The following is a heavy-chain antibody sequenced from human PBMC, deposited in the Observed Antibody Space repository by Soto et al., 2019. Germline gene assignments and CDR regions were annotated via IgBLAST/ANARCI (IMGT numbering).Heavy chain of an antibody. CDR2: INGAGSVI. Sequence: EVQLVESGGGLVQPGGSLRLSCAASGVTFRSSWMYGVRQTPGKGPVWVSCINGAGSVIYYADSVKGRFTISRDNARDTRYLQMHSLTTEDSAVYYCVRDSRWGQGTLVSVSS. J-gene: IGHJ4*02. CDR3: VRDSR. V-gene: IGHV3-74*01. D-gene: IGHD6-19*01. CDR1: GVTFRSSW.